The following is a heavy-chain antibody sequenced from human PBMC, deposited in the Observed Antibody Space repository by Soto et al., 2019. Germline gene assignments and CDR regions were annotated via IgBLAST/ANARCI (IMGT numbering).Heavy chain of an antibody. Sequence: ASVKVSCKASGYTFTSYGISWVRQAPGQGLEWMGWISAYNGNTNYAQKLQGRVTMTTDTSTSTAYMELRSLRSDDTAVYYCGRKTYYDILTGRYYFDYWRQGTLVTVSS. D-gene: IGHD3-9*01. CDR3: GRKTYYDILTGRYYFDY. J-gene: IGHJ4*02. CDR2: ISAYNGNT. CDR1: GYTFTSYG. V-gene: IGHV1-18*04.